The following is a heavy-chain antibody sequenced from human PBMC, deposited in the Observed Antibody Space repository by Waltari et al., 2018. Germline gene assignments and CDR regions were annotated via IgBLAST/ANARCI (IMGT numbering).Heavy chain of an antibody. CDR2: ISSSSSYI. J-gene: IGHJ4*02. V-gene: IGHV3-21*01. CDR3: ARDGGPYSYFDY. CDR1: GFTFSSSS. Sequence: EVQLVESGGGLVKPGGSLRLSCAASGFTFSSSSMNWVRQAPGKGLEWVSSISSSSSYIYYADSVKGRFTISRDNAKNSLYLQMNSLRAEDTAVYYCARDGGPYSYFDYWGQGTLVTVSS. D-gene: IGHD5-18*01.